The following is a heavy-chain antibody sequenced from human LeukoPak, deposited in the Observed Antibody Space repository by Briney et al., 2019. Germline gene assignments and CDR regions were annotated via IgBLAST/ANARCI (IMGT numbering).Heavy chain of an antibody. D-gene: IGHD3-9*01. Sequence: SVKVSCKASGGTFTSYAISWVRQAPGQGLEWMGGIIPIFGTANYAQKFQGRVTITADKSTSTAYMELSSLRSEDTAVYYCARTYYDILTGYYRYYYYYGMDVWAKGPRSPSPQ. CDR2: IIPIFGTA. CDR1: GGTFTSYA. J-gene: IGHJ6*04. V-gene: IGHV1-69*06. CDR3: ARTYYDILTGYYRYYYYYGMDV.